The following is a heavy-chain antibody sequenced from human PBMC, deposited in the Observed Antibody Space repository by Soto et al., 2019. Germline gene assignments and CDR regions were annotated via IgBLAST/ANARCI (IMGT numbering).Heavy chain of an antibody. D-gene: IGHD3-3*01. CDR3: SNHRNYDDGRSHHFDY. V-gene: IGHV3-23*01. CDR1: GLSFSSND. CDR2: ISVGSERT. Sequence: EVQLLESGGGLIQPGGSLRLSCVVSGLSFSSNDRSWVRPAPGQGLDWDSAISVGSERTHYADSVRGRFSISRDNSKSTLYLQMTSLRVEDTALYFCSNHRNYDDGRSHHFDYWGQVTLVTVSS. J-gene: IGHJ4*02.